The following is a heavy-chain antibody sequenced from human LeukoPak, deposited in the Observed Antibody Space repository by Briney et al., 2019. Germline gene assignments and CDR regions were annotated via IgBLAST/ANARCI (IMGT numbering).Heavy chain of an antibody. Sequence: PGGSLRLSCAASGFTFSSYAMHWVRQAPGKGLEWVAVISYDGSNKYYADSVKGRFTISRDNSKNTLYLQMNSLRAEDTAVYYCAKPPNYYDSSGYYSYYFDYWGQGTLVTVSS. CDR2: ISYDGSNK. CDR3: AKPPNYYDSSGYYSYYFDY. J-gene: IGHJ4*02. D-gene: IGHD3-22*01. CDR1: GFTFSSYA. V-gene: IGHV3-30-3*02.